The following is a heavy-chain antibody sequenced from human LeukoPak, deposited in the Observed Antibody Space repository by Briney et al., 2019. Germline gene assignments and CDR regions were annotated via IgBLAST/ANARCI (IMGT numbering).Heavy chain of an antibody. CDR2: IRGSDSAI. CDR3: WGGSEY. Sequence: GGSLRLSCAASGFIFSTYTMNWVRQAPGKGLEWLSSIRGSDSAIFYADSLKGRFTISRDHVENSLYLQMNSLTADAPAVYYCWGGSEYWGQGTLVTVSS. J-gene: IGHJ4*02. D-gene: IGHD3-16*01. V-gene: IGHV3-48*01. CDR1: GFIFSTYT.